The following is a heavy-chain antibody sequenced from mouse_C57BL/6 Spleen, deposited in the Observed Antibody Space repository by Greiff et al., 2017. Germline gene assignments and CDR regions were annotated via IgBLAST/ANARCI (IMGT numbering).Heavy chain of an antibody. CDR2: IYPRSGNT. Sequence: VQVVESGAELARPGASVKLSCKASGYTFTSYGISWVKQRTGQGLEWIGEIYPRSGNTYYNEKFKGKATLTADKSSSTAYMELRSLTSEDSAVYFCARGSYYYGSSFNYFDYWGQGTTLTVSS. CDR1: GYTFTSYG. V-gene: IGHV1-81*01. D-gene: IGHD1-1*01. J-gene: IGHJ2*01. CDR3: ARGSYYYGSSFNYFDY.